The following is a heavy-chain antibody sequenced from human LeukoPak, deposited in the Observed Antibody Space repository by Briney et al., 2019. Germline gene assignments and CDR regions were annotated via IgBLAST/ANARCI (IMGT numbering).Heavy chain of an antibody. CDR1: GFTFSSYG. CDR3: ARGKYGGYFIDY. J-gene: IGHJ4*02. D-gene: IGHD5-12*01. CDR2: IYSGGST. V-gene: IGHV3-NL1*01. Sequence: TGGSLRLSCAASGFTFSSYGMHWVRQAPGKGLEWVSVIYSGGSTYYADSVKGRFTISRDNAKNTVYLQMNSLRAEDTAVYYCARGKYGGYFIDYWGQGTLVTVSS.